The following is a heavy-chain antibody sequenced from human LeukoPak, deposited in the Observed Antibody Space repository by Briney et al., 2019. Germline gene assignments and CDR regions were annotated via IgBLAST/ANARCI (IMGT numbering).Heavy chain of an antibody. Sequence: SMKVSCKASGGTFSSYAISWVRQAPGHGLEWMGGIIPIFGTANYAQKFQGRVTITADESTSPAYMELSSLRSEDTAVYYCARVKHPRAWELHPADNWFDPWGQGTLVTVSS. D-gene: IGHD1-26*01. CDR2: IIPIFGTA. CDR3: ARVKHPRAWELHPADNWFDP. CDR1: GGTFSSYA. V-gene: IGHV1-69*01. J-gene: IGHJ5*02.